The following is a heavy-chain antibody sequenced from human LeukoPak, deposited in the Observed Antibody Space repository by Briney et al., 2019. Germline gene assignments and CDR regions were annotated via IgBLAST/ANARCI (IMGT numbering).Heavy chain of an antibody. V-gene: IGHV4-61*05. J-gene: IGHJ4*02. CDR2: ISYSGST. CDR1: GGSISSSSYY. D-gene: IGHD3-10*01. CDR3: ARLNGGR. Sequence: EPSETLSLTCTVSGGSISSSSYYWSWIRQPPGKGLEWIGYISYSGSTNYNPSLKSRVTISVDTSKNQFSLKLISVTAADTAVYYCARLNGGRWGQGTLVTVSS.